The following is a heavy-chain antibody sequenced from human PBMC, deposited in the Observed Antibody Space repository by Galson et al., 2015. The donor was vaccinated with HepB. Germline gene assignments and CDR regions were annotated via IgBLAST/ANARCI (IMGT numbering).Heavy chain of an antibody. V-gene: IGHV1-8*01. CDR1: GYTFTSYD. D-gene: IGHD6-19*01. Sequence: SVKVSCKASGYTFTSYDINWVRQATGQGLEWMGWMNPNSGNTGYAQKFQGRVTMTRNTSISTAYMELSSLRSEDTAVYYCARGSSGWYGDSYFDLWGRGTLVTVSS. CDR2: MNPNSGNT. CDR3: ARGSSGWYGDSYFDL. J-gene: IGHJ2*01.